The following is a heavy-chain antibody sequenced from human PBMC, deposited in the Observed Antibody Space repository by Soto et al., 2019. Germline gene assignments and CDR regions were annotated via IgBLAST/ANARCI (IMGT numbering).Heavy chain of an antibody. CDR1: GFSFSSYA. V-gene: IGHV3-30*18. CDR2: ISHDGSIK. Sequence: QVQLVESGGGVVQPGRSLRLSCAASGFSFSSYAMHWVRQAPGKGLEWVAVISHDGSIKKCADCVEGRFLVFRDNSNNNLFLQMESLKPDDSAVYSCAQELAFGAFWRGLEYWGQGALVPVAS. CDR3: AQELAFGAFWRGLEY. D-gene: IGHD3-3*01. J-gene: IGHJ4*02.